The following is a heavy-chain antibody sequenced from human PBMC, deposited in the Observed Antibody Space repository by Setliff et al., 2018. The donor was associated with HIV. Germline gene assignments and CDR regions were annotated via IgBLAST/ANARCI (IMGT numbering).Heavy chain of an antibody. Sequence: PSETLSLTCTVSGDSISSYYWSWIRQPPGKGLECIGRLYHSGSTHYSPSLKSRVTMSVATSKNQFSLKLTAVTAADTAVYYCARLNYRDSDGQLWWHYFDIWGRGALVTVSS. D-gene: IGHD3-16*02. CDR1: GDSISSYY. CDR2: LYHSGST. V-gene: IGHV4-59*01. J-gene: IGHJ2*01. CDR3: ARLNYRDSDGQLWWHYFDI.